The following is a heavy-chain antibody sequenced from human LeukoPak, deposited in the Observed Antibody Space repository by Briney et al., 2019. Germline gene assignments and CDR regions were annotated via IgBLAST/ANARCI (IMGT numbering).Heavy chain of an antibody. CDR1: GFSLNIYW. Sequence: GGSLGLSCAASGFSLNIYWMSWVRQAPGKGLEWVANINQDGSEIYYVDSVKGRLTISRDNAKNTLFLQMNSLRAEDTAVFYCARAGGPHTVDVWGQGTTAIVSS. D-gene: IGHD2-8*02. J-gene: IGHJ6*02. CDR2: INQDGSEI. CDR3: ARAGGPHTVDV. V-gene: IGHV3-7*01.